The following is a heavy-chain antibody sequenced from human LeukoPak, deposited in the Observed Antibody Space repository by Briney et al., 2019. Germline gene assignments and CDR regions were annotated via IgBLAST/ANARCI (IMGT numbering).Heavy chain of an antibody. Sequence: LGGSLSLSCAASGFPVSNYYMSWVRQAPGSGLEGVSVIYTGGSTYYADSVRGRFTISRDNSRNTLYLQMNSLRAEDTAVYYCARDHIVGATNPSYNYYGMDVWGQGTTVTVSS. CDR3: ARDHIVGATNPSYNYYGMDV. D-gene: IGHD1-26*01. CDR2: IYTGGST. V-gene: IGHV3-66*01. CDR1: GFPVSNYY. J-gene: IGHJ6*02.